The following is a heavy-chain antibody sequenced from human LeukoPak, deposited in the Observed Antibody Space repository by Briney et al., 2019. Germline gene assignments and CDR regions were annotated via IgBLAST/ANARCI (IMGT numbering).Heavy chain of an antibody. CDR1: GYTFTGYY. V-gene: IGHV1-2*02. Sequence: ASVKVSCKASGYTFTGYYMHWVRQAPGQGLEWMGWINPNSGGTNYVQKFQGRVTMTRDTSISTAYMELSRLRSDDTAVYYCASKYYDSSGYIPYWGQGTLVTVSS. CDR2: INPNSGGT. J-gene: IGHJ4*02. CDR3: ASKYYDSSGYIPY. D-gene: IGHD3-22*01.